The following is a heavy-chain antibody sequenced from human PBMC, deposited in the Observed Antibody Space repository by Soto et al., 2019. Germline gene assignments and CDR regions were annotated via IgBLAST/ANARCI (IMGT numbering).Heavy chain of an antibody. V-gene: IGHV5-51*01. CDR1: GYSFTTYW. CDR3: TRQIAAAGQDY. D-gene: IGHD6-13*01. CDR2: IYPGDSDT. J-gene: IGHJ4*02. Sequence: GESLKISCKASGYSFTTYWIAWVRQMPGKGLEWMGMIYPGDSDTRYSPSFQGQVTFSADKSISTAYLQWTSLKASDTAMYFCTRQIAAAGQDYWGQGTLVTVS.